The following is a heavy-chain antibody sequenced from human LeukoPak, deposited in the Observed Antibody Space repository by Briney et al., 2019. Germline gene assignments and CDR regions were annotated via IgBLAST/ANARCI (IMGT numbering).Heavy chain of an antibody. CDR2: IYYSGST. D-gene: IGHD3-22*01. CDR3: ARAYDSSGYYSDY. J-gene: IGHJ4*02. Sequence: PSETLSLTCTVSGGSVGSGSYYWSWIRQPPGKGLEWIGYIYYSGSTNYNPSLKSRVTISVDTSKNQFSLKLSSVTAADTAVYYCARAYDSSGYYSDYWGQGTLVTVSS. V-gene: IGHV4-61*01. CDR1: GGSVGSGSYY.